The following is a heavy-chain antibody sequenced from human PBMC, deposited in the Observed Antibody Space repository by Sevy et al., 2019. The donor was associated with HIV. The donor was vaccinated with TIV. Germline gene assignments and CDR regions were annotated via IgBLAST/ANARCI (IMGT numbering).Heavy chain of an antibody. J-gene: IGHJ3*02. Sequence: GGSLRLSCAASGFRFSSYGMNWVRQAPDKGLEWVAFLPYDGSKEDYADSVKGRFTISRDNSKNTLYLQMSSLRAEDTAVYYCTKDMVTFGGIVANSPGGFAMWGQGTMVTDSS. CDR3: TKDMVTFGGIVANSPGGFAM. CDR2: LPYDGSKE. D-gene: IGHD3-16*02. V-gene: IGHV3-30*02. CDR1: GFRFSSYG.